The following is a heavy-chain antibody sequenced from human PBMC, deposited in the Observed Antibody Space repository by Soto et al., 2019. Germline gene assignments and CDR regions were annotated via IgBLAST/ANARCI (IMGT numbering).Heavy chain of an antibody. CDR2: ISHSGVT. CDR3: VRDPPRCRGGMDV. J-gene: IGHJ6*02. Sequence: PSETLSLTCTVSGASVSSGSDYWNWFRQPPGERPEWIGYISHSGVTNYNPSLKSRLTISLDTAKDQVLLRLTSVTATDAAVYYCVRDPPRCRGGMDVWGQGTTVAVSS. D-gene: IGHD2-15*01. V-gene: IGHV4-61*01. CDR1: GASVSSGSDY.